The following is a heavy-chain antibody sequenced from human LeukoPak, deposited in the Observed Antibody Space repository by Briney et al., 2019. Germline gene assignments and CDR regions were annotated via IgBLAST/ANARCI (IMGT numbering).Heavy chain of an antibody. CDR1: GGSISSSTYY. Sequence: SETLSLTCTVSGGSISSSTYYWGWIRQPPWKGLEWIGNIYYSGITFYNPSLRSRISISVDTSKNQFSLKLSSVTAADTAVYFCARRVGNSHWFDPWGQGNLVTVSS. CDR3: ARRVGNSHWFDP. D-gene: IGHD4-23*01. CDR2: IYYSGIT. J-gene: IGHJ5*02. V-gene: IGHV4-39*01.